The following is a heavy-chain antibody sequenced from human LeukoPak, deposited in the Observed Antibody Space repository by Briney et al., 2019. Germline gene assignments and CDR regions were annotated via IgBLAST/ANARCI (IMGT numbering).Heavy chain of an antibody. D-gene: IGHD1-26*01. CDR3: ARGAQWYSGLGMDV. CDR1: GGTFSSYA. CDR2: IIPILGIA. V-gene: IGHV1-69*04. Sequence: SVKVSCKASGGTFSSYAISWVRQAPGQGLEWMGRIIPILGIANYAQKFQGRVTITADKSTSTAYMGLSSLRSEDTAVYYCARGAQWYSGLGMDVWGQGTTVTVSS. J-gene: IGHJ6*02.